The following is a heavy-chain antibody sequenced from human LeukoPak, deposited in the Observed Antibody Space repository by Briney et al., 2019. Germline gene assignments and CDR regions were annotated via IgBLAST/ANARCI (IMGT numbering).Heavy chain of an antibody. CDR2: MNPNSGNT. Sequence: ASVKVSCKASGYTFTSYDINWVRQATGQGLEWMGWMNPNSGNTGYAQKFQGRVTITRNTSISTAYMELSSLRSEGTAVYYCARIQGTHPLYDSSGYDSYAFDIWGQGTMVTVSS. V-gene: IGHV1-8*03. CDR3: ARIQGTHPLYDSSGYDSYAFDI. D-gene: IGHD3-22*01. CDR1: GYTFTSYD. J-gene: IGHJ3*02.